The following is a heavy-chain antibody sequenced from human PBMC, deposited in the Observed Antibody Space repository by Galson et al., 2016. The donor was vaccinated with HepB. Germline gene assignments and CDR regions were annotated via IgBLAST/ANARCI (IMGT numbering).Heavy chain of an antibody. D-gene: IGHD1-1*01. CDR2: ISSSSTYI. Sequence: SLRLSCAVSGFSLDSFYMNWVRQAPGKGLEWVCSISSSSTYIDYADSVRGRFTISRDNAKNFLYLQMNNLRVEDTATYYCARGGGRMDRPGNVWGQGTLVTVSS. CDR1: GFSLDSFY. CDR3: ARGGGRMDRPGNV. V-gene: IGHV3-21*06. J-gene: IGHJ4*02.